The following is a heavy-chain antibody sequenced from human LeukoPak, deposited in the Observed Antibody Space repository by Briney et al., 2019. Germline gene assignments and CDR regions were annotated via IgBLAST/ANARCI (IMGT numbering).Heavy chain of an antibody. V-gene: IGHV3-7*01. J-gene: IGHJ5*02. CDR3: AREPYSYEGYNWFDP. CDR2: KKQDGSEK. CDR1: GFTFSNYW. D-gene: IGHD5-18*01. Sequence: GGALRLSCAASGFTFSNYWMSLGRQAPGKGLELVANKKQDGSEKYYVDSVKGRFNISRDNAKNLLYLQMNSLRAEDTAVYYCAREPYSYEGYNWFDPWGQGTLVTVSS.